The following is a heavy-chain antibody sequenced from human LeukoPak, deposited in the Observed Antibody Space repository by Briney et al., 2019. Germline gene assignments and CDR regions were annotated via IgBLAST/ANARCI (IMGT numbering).Heavy chain of an antibody. J-gene: IGHJ4*02. CDR3: ARDHQVTFDY. CDR1: GFSFSSYW. V-gene: IGHV3-74*01. Sequence: PGGSLRLSCEASGFSFSSYWMHWVRQAPGEGPVWVSLIRSDGTSTSYADFVKGRFTISRDNAKNTLYLQMNSLRAEDTAVYYCARDHQVTFDYWGQGTLVTVSS. CDR2: IRSDGTST. D-gene: IGHD4-4*01.